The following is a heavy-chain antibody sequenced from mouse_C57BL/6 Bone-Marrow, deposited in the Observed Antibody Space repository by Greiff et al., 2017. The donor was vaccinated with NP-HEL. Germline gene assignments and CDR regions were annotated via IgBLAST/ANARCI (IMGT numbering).Heavy chain of an antibody. V-gene: IGHV1-26*01. CDR1: GYTFTDYY. D-gene: IGHD1-1*01. Sequence: VQLQQSGPELVKPGASVKISCKASGYTFTDYYMNWVKQSHGKSLEWIGDINPNNGGTSYNQKFKGKATLTVDKSSSTAYMELRSLTSEDSAVYYCANPPHYYGSTVYYAMDYWGQGTSVTVSS. J-gene: IGHJ4*01. CDR2: INPNNGGT. CDR3: ANPPHYYGSTVYYAMDY.